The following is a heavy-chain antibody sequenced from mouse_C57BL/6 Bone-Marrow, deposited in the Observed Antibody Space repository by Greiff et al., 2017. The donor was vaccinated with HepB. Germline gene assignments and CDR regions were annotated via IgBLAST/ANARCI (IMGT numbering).Heavy chain of an antibody. CDR1: GYTFTSYG. J-gene: IGHJ3*01. Sequence: LEESGAELARPGASVKLSCKASGYTFTSYGISWVKQRTGQGLEWIGEIYPRSGNTYYNEKFKGKATLTADKSSSTAYMELRSLTSEDSAVYFCARRGYYGSSSFAYWGQGTLVTVSA. V-gene: IGHV1-81*01. CDR2: IYPRSGNT. CDR3: ARRGYYGSSSFAY. D-gene: IGHD1-1*01.